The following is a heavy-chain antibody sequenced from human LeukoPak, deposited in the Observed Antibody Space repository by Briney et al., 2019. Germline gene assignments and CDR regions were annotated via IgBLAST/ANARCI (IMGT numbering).Heavy chain of an antibody. V-gene: IGHV7-4-1*02. CDR3: AREDYDSSGYYSDAFDI. J-gene: IGHJ3*02. D-gene: IGHD3-22*01. Sequence: VASVKVSCKASGYTFTSYAMNWVRQAPAQGLEWMGWINTKTGNPTYAQGFTGRFVFSLDTSVSTAYLQISSLKPEDTAVYYCAREDYDSSGYYSDAFDIWGQGTMVTVSS. CDR1: GYTFTSYA. CDR2: INTKTGNP.